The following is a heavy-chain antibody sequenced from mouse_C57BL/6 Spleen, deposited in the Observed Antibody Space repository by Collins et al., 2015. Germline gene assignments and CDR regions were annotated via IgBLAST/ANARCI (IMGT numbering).Heavy chain of an antibody. CDR1: GYTFTSYV. Sequence: EVQLQQSGPELVKPGASVKMSCKASGYTFTSYVMHWVKQKPGQGLEWIGYINPYNDGTKYNEKFKGKATLTSDKSSSTAYMELSSLTSEDSAVYYCARSAYRGYWYFDVWGAGTTVTVSS. CDR2: INPYNDGT. V-gene: IGHV1-14*01. J-gene: IGHJ1*01. CDR3: ARSAYRGYWYFDV. D-gene: IGHD2-10*01.